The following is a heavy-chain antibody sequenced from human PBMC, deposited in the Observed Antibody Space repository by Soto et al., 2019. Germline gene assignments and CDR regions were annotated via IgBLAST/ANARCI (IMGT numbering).Heavy chain of an antibody. Sequence: QITLKESGPTLVKPAQTLTLTCTFSGFSLSTSGVGVGWIRQPPGKALEWLALIYWDDDKRYSPSLKSRLTITEDTSKNQVVLTMTNMDPVDTATYYCAHRQRTVYFDYWGQGTLVTVSS. J-gene: IGHJ4*02. V-gene: IGHV2-5*02. CDR1: GFSLSTSGVG. D-gene: IGHD4-17*01. CDR2: IYWDDDK. CDR3: AHRQRTVYFDY.